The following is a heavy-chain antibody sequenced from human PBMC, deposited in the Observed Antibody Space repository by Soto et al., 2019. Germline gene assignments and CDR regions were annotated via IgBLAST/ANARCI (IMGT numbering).Heavy chain of an antibody. J-gene: IGHJ4*02. CDR3: ARDRDWNLDY. CDR1: GYTFSSYG. Sequence: QVQLVQSGAEVKKPGASVKVSCKASGYTFSSYGFSWMRQAPGQGLEWMGWIYIDDTKYAQNFQGRVTMTTDTSTSTVYLEVRSLRSDDTAVYYCARDRDWNLDYWGQGTLVTVSS. CDR2: IYIDDT. D-gene: IGHD1-1*01. V-gene: IGHV1-18*01.